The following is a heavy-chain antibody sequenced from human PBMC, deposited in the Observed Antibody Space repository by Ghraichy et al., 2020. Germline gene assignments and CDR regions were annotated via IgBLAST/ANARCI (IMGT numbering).Heavy chain of an antibody. D-gene: IGHD1-26*01. Sequence: ASVKVSCKASGYTFTGYYMHWVRQAPGQGLEWMGWINPNSGGTNYAQKFQGRVTMTRDTSISTAYMELSRLRSDDTAVYYCARDSGSYYSPDYGMDVWGQGTTVTVSS. CDR3: ARDSGSYYSPDYGMDV. J-gene: IGHJ6*02. CDR2: INPNSGGT. CDR1: GYTFTGYY. V-gene: IGHV1-2*02.